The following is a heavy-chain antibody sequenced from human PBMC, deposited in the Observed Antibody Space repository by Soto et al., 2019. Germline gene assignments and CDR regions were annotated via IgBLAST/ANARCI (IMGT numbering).Heavy chain of an antibody. CDR2: MNPNSGNT. CDR1: GYTFNSYD. CDR3: ARTLYGDNVDY. D-gene: IGHD4-17*01. J-gene: IGHJ4*02. V-gene: IGHV1-8*01. Sequence: ASVKVCCKDSGYTFNSYDSKWVRQATGQGLEWMGWMNPNSGNTGYAQKFQGRVTMTRNTSISTAYMELSSLRSEDTAVYYCARTLYGDNVDYWGQGTLVTVSS.